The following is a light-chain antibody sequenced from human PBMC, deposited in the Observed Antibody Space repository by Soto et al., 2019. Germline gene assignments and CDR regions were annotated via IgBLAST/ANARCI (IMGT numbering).Light chain of an antibody. Sequence: EVVMTQSPGTVSVSQGERTSLSCRASQSVGTNLGWYQQKPGQAPRLLISKTSTRATGVPARFSGSGSGTEFTLTISSLQSEDIAVYYCQQYANWPLTFGGGTKVDIK. J-gene: IGKJ4*01. CDR2: KTS. CDR3: QQYANWPLT. V-gene: IGKV3-15*01. CDR1: QSVGTN.